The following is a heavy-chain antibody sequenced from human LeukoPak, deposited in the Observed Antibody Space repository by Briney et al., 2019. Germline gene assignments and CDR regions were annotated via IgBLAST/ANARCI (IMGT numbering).Heavy chain of an antibody. CDR2: ISGSGGST. V-gene: IGHV3-23*01. J-gene: IGHJ4*02. D-gene: IGHD3-22*01. CDR3: AKEMGPGYYDSSGSPD. Sequence: GGSLRLSCAASGFTFSSYAMSWVRQAPGKGLEWVSAISGSGGSTYYADSVKGRFTIPRDNSKNTLYLQMNSLRAEDTAVYYCAKEMGPGYYDSSGSPDWGQGTLVTVSS. CDR1: GFTFSSYA.